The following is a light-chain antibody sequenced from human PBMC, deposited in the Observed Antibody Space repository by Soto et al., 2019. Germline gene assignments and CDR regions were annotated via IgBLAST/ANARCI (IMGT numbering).Light chain of an antibody. J-gene: IGLJ1*01. Sequence: QSVLTQPASVSGSPGRSITISCTGTSSDVGGYNYVSWYQQHPGKAPKFMIYDVSNRPSGVSTRFSGSKSGNTASLTISGLQAEDEADYYCNSYTTSNTRQIVFGTG. CDR2: DVS. CDR1: SSDVGGYNY. CDR3: NSYTTSNTRQIV. V-gene: IGLV2-14*01.